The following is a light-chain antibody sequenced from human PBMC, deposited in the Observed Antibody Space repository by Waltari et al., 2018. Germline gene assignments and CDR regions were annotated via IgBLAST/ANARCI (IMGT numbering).Light chain of an antibody. V-gene: IGLV3-1*01. CDR3: QAWDATTGML. CDR2: QDL. J-gene: IGLJ2*01. Sequence: SYELTQPPSVSVSPGQTVSIPSSGDSLGDTFACWYQQKAGQSPILVIYQDLKRPSGIPERFSGSRSGNTATLTIRGTHVMDEADYYCQAWDATTGMLFGGGTQVTVL. CDR1: SLGDTF.